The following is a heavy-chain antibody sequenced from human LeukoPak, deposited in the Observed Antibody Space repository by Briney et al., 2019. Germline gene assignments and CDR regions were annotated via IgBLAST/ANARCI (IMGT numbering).Heavy chain of an antibody. CDR1: GYTFSSYG. J-gene: IGHJ5*02. V-gene: IGHV1-18*01. CDR3: ARQMYGSGSNWFYP. Sequence: GASVKVSCKASGYTFSSYGISWVRQAPGQGLEWMGWISAYNGNTNYAQKLQGRVTMTTDTSTSTAYMELRSLRSDDTAVYYCARQMYGSGSNWFYPWGQGTLVTVSS. D-gene: IGHD3-10*01. CDR2: ISAYNGNT.